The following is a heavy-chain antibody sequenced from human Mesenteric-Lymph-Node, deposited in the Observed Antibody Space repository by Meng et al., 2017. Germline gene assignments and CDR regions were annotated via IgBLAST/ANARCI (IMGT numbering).Heavy chain of an antibody. D-gene: IGHD4-17*01. CDR1: GFTFSSYA. J-gene: IGHJ4*02. V-gene: IGHV3-30*01. Sequence: GESLKISCAASGFTFSSYAMHWVRQAPGKGLEWVAVISYDGSNKYYADSVKGRFTISRDNSKNTLYLQMNSLRAEDTAVYYCARDTIYGDYVGDYWGQGTLVTVSS. CDR3: ARDTIYGDYVGDY. CDR2: ISYDGSNK.